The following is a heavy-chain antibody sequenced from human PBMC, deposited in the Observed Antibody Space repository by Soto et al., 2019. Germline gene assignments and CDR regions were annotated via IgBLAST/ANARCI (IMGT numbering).Heavy chain of an antibody. D-gene: IGHD1-26*01. CDR1: GYSISSSNW. CDR2: IYYSGTT. Sequence: SETLSLTWAVSGYSISSSNWWGWIRQPPGKGLEWIGYIYYSGTTYYNPSLKSRVTMSVDTSKNQFSLKLTSVTAVDTAVYYCARREIQGPIDYWGQGTLVT. V-gene: IGHV4-28*01. CDR3: ARREIQGPIDY. J-gene: IGHJ4*02.